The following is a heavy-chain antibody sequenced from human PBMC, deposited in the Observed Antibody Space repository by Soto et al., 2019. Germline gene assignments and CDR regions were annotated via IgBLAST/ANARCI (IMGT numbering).Heavy chain of an antibody. D-gene: IGHD3-3*01. CDR2: ISGPGIST. J-gene: IGHJ5*02. V-gene: IGHV3-23*01. CDR1: GFTFSSYA. CDR3: AKPRFLWSGYEGWFDP. Sequence: EVQLLESGGGLVQPGGSLRLSCAASGFTFSSYAMSWVRQAPGKGLEWVSGISGPGISTYYGDSVKGRFTVSRDNSKNTVYLQMSSLRVEDTAIYYCAKPRFLWSGYEGWFDPWGQGTLVIVSS.